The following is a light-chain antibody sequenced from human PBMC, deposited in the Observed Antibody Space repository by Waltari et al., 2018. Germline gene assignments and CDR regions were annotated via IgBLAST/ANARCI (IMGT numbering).Light chain of an antibody. V-gene: IGKV3-20*01. J-gene: IGKJ1*01. CDR2: HAS. Sequence: EIVLTQSPSTLSLSPGERATLSCRASQSVGRFLAWYQQKPGQAPRLLIYHASIRATGIPDRFSGSGSGTVFSLTISGLEPEDFAVYYCQKYVNLPATFGQGTKVEIK. CDR1: QSVGRF. CDR3: QKYVNLPAT.